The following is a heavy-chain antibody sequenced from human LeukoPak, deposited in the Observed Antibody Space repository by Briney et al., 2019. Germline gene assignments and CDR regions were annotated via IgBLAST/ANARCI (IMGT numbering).Heavy chain of an antibody. Sequence: SETLSLTCAVSGGSFSGYYWSWIRQPPGKGLEWIGEINHSGSTNYNPSLKSRVTISVDTSKNQFSLKLSSVTAADTAVYYCARRGIRYFDWTSYYFDYWGQGTLVTVSS. V-gene: IGHV4-34*01. D-gene: IGHD3-9*01. J-gene: IGHJ4*02. CDR2: INHSGST. CDR1: GGSFSGYY. CDR3: ARRGIRYFDWTSYYFDY.